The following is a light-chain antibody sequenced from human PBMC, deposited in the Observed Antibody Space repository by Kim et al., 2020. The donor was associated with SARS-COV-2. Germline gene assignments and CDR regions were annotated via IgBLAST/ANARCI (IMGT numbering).Light chain of an antibody. V-gene: IGLV4-69*01. CDR2: VNSDGSH. J-gene: IGLJ2*01. CDR1: SGHSNYA. Sequence: QLVLTQSPSASASLGTSVKLTCTLSSGHSNYAIAWHQQQPEKGPRYLMNVNSDGSHSKGDGIPDRFSGSSSGAERYLTISSLQSEDEAEYYCQTWATGTRLFVGGSHLTVL. CDR3: QTWATGTRL.